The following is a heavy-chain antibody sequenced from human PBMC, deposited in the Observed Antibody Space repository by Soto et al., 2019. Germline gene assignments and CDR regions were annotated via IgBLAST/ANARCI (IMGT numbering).Heavy chain of an antibody. CDR3: ARGILRSGTANDH. V-gene: IGHV3-74*03. D-gene: IGHD3-10*01. CDR2: IIGDGLYT. CDR1: GFTFSNYW. Sequence: EVHLVESGGGLVQPGGSLILSCAASGFTFSNYWMVWVRQAPRKGLVWVSRIIGDGLYTTYADSVKGRFTISRDNAKNTVSLQTNSLRVEDTAVYYCARGILRSGTANDHLVQGTLVTVSS. J-gene: IGHJ4*02.